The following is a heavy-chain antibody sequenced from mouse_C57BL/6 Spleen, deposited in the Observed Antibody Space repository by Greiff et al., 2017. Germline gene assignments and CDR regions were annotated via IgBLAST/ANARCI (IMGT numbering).Heavy chain of an antibody. CDR3: ARNYYGSSWDFDY. D-gene: IGHD1-1*01. CDR2: IDPSDSYT. V-gene: IGHV1-59*01. Sequence: QVQLQQPGAELVRPGTSVKLSCKASGYTFTSYWMHWVKQRPGQGLEWIGVIDPSDSYTNYNQKFKGKATLTVDTSSSTAYMQLRSLTSEDSAVYYCARNYYGSSWDFDYWGQGTTLTVSS. CDR1: GYTFTSYW. J-gene: IGHJ2*01.